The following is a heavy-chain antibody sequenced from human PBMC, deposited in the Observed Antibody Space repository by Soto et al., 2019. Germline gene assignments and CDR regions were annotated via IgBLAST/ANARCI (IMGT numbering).Heavy chain of an antibody. CDR3: ARRWYSSNGYLSIPNNWFDP. Sequence: SETLSLTCTVSGGSISSGDYYWSWIRQPPGKGLEWIGYIYYSGSTYYNPSLKSRVTISVDTSKNQFSLKLSSVTAADTAVYYCARRWYSSNGYLSIPNNWFDPWGQGTLVTVSS. V-gene: IGHV4-30-4*01. CDR2: IYYSGST. D-gene: IGHD6-13*01. J-gene: IGHJ5*02. CDR1: GGSISSGDYY.